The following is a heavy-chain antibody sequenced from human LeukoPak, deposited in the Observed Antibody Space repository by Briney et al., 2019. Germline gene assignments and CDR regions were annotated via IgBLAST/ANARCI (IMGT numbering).Heavy chain of an antibody. J-gene: IGHJ4*02. CDR3: ARGKLGKMNTLDC. Sequence: PAETLSLTCNVSGASISDYYWTWIRQPAGRGLEWIGRTHVTENTKYNPSLRGRVTMSLDTSKKQVPLKLSSVTATDTAIYYCARGKLGKMNTLDCWGQGSLVTVSS. CDR1: GASISDYY. CDR2: THVTENT. D-gene: IGHD7-27*01. V-gene: IGHV4-4*07.